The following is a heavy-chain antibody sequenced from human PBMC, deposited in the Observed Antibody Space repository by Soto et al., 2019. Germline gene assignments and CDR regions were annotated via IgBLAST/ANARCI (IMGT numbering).Heavy chain of an antibody. D-gene: IGHD3-9*01. V-gene: IGHV3-23*01. J-gene: IGHJ5*02. CDR1: GFTFSSYA. CDR3: AKDRNYDIPTYWFDP. CDR2: ISGSGGST. Sequence: GGSLRLSCAASGFTFSSYAMSWVRQAPGKGLEWVSLISGSGGSTYYADSVKGRFTISRDNSKNTLYLQVNSLRAEDTAVYYCAKDRNYDIPTYWFDPWGQGTLVTSPQ.